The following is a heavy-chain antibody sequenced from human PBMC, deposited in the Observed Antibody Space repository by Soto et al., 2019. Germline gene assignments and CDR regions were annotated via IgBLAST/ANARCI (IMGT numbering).Heavy chain of an antibody. Sequence: QVQLVQSGAEVKKPGASVKVSCKASGYTFTSYAMHWVRPAPGQRLEWMGWINAGNGNTTSSQKFQGRVTITRDTAASAADMELTSMSSEATAVYYCARSSGYYSVDYLGQGTLVTVSS. V-gene: IGHV1-3*01. J-gene: IGHJ4*02. CDR2: INAGNGNT. D-gene: IGHD3-22*01. CDR3: ARSSGYYSVDY. CDR1: GYTFTSYA.